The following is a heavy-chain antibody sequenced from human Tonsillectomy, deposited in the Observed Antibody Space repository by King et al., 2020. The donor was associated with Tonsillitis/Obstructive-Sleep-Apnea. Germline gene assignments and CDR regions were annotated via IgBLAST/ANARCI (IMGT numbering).Heavy chain of an antibody. D-gene: IGHD6-6*01. Sequence: VQLVESGGGLVKPGGSLRLSCAASGFTFNNAWMSWVRQAPGKGLEWVGRIKSKSDGGTTDYAAPVKGRFTIPRDDSKDTLYLQMNNLKTEDTAVYYLTEGRTSSSCFDYWGQGILVTVSS. V-gene: IGHV3-15*01. J-gene: IGHJ4*02. CDR2: IKSKSDGGTT. CDR3: TEGRTSSSCFDY. CDR1: GFTFNNAW.